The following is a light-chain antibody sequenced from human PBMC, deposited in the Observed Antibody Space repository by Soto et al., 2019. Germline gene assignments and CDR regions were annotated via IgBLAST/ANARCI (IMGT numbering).Light chain of an antibody. CDR3: QQYNSYST. V-gene: IGKV1-5*01. Sequence: DIQMTQSPSTLSASVGDRVTITCRASQSVSSWLAWYQQKPGKAPKLLIYDASSLENGVPSRFSGSGSGTEFTLTISSLQPDDFATYYCQQYNSYSTFGQGTRWIS. CDR2: DAS. J-gene: IGKJ1*01. CDR1: QSVSSW.